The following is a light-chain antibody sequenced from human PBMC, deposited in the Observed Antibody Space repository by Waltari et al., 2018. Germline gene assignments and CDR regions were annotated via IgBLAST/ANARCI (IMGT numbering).Light chain of an antibody. CDR2: SNN. V-gene: IGLV1-44*01. CDR1: TSNIGANT. CDR3: ATWDDTLNVWM. J-gene: IGLJ3*02. Sequence: QSVLTQPPSASGTPGQRVTIACSGGTSNIGANTVNWYQQLPRTAPKLLIYSNNQRPSGVPDRFSGSKSGNSASLAISGLQSEDEADYYCATWDDTLNVWMFGGGTKLTVL.